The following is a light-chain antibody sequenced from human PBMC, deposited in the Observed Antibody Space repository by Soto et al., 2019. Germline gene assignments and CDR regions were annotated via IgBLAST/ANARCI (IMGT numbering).Light chain of an antibody. V-gene: IGKV1-5*03. J-gene: IGKJ4*01. CDR2: KAS. CDR1: QTISSW. CDR3: QQYNSHPALT. Sequence: DIQMTHSPSTLSGSVGDRVTITCRASQTISSWLAWYKQKPGKAPKLLIYKASSLESGVPSRFSATGSGTEFTLTIRSLQPDDFANYYCQQYNSHPALTSGGRTKLDIK.